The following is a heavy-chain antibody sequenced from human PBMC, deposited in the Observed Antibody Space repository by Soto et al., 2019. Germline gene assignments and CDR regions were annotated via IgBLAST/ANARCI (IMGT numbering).Heavy chain of an antibody. Sequence: GGSLRLSCAASGFLFENFTMNWIRQAPGRGLEWISAISNGGVITLYADSVKGRFSISRDDFERILYLQIDSLTAEDTAIYYCAKHLGIHNAGGLDYWGQGTVVTVSS. CDR1: GFLFENFT. CDR2: ISNGGVIT. CDR3: AKHLGIHNAGGLDY. J-gene: IGHJ4*02. V-gene: IGHV3-23*01. D-gene: IGHD1-20*01.